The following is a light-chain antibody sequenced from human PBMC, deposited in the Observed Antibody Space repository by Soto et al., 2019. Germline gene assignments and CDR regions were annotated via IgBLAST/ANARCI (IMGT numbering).Light chain of an antibody. V-gene: IGLV2-23*01. CDR1: ASNIGGYNL. J-gene: IGLJ1*01. Sequence: QSVLTQPASVSGSPGQSITITCTGSASNIGGYNLVSWYQHHAGKAPKVIIYEGVKRPSGVSNRFSGFKSGTTASLTISGLQAGDEADYYCCSYVGATTYVFGSGTKVTVL. CDR3: CSYVGATTYV. CDR2: EGV.